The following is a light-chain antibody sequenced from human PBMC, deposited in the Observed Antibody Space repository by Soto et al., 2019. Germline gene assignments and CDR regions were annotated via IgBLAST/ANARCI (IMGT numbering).Light chain of an antibody. Sequence: EIVMTQSPATLSVSPGERATLSCRASQSVSSNLAWYQQKPGQAPRLLIYGASTRATGIPARFSGSGSGTECTRTISSLQSADFAVYYCQQYNNWGTFGQGTKVEIK. V-gene: IGKV3-15*01. CDR2: GAS. J-gene: IGKJ1*01. CDR1: QSVSSN. CDR3: QQYNNWGT.